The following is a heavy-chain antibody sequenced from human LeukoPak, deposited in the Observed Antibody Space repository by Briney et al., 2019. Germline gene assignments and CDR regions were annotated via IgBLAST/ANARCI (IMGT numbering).Heavy chain of an antibody. V-gene: IGHV4-39*01. D-gene: IGHD3-10*01. Sequence: SETLSLTCTVSGGSISSSSYYWVWIRQPPGKGLEWVGSISYSGYTHYNPSLKSRLTISVDTSKNQFTLKLSSVTAADTAVYYCARRFGSYYYYGMDVWGQGTTVTVSS. CDR3: ARRFGSYYYYGMDV. CDR1: GGSISSSSYY. J-gene: IGHJ6*02. CDR2: ISYSGYT.